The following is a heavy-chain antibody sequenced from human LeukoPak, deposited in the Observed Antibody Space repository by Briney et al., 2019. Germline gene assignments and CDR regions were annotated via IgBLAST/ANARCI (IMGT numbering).Heavy chain of an antibody. CDR1: GFTFSSYS. V-gene: IGHV3-21*01. Sequence: PGGSLRLSCAASGFTFSSYSMKWVRQAPGKGLEWVSSISSSSSYIYYADSVKGRFTISRDNAKNSLYLQMNSLRAEDTAVYYCARAVVLSPYYYDSSGYYERNEYFQHWGQGTLVTVSS. CDR2: ISSSSSYI. D-gene: IGHD3-22*01. J-gene: IGHJ1*01. CDR3: ARAVVLSPYYYDSSGYYERNEYFQH.